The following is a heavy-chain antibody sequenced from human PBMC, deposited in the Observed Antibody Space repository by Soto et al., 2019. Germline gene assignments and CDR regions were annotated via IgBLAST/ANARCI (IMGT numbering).Heavy chain of an antibody. J-gene: IGHJ4*02. V-gene: IGHV4-38-2*01. Sequence: SETLSLTCVVSGDSVSIGYSWVWIRQPPGKGLEWISSIYHSGTTFYNPTLKGRVTISLDTSTNQVSLGLTSVSRADTALYYCETGRCFSKSCQTPATGESDFWGPGARVTVSS. CDR1: GDSVSIGYS. D-gene: IGHD2-2*01. CDR2: IYHSGTT. CDR3: ETGRCFSKSCQTPATGESDF.